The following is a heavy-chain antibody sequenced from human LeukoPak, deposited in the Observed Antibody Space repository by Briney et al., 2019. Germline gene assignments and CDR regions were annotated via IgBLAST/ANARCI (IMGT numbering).Heavy chain of an antibody. V-gene: IGHV3-30*04. J-gene: IGHJ4*02. Sequence: GGSLRLSCVASGFSFSSYTMHWVRQAPGKGLEWVAVTSHDETTKYYADSVKGRFTISRDNSKNTLYLQMNGLRAEDTAVYFCAREVARPNFFDYWGQGTLVTVSS. D-gene: IGHD6-6*01. CDR2: TSHDETTK. CDR3: AREVARPNFFDY. CDR1: GFSFSSYT.